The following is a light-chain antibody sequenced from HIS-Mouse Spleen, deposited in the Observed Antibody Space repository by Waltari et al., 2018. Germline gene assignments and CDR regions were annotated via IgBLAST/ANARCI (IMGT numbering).Light chain of an antibody. CDR1: SGHSSYA. CDR3: QTWGTGIQV. Sequence: QLVLTQSPSASASLGASVKLTCTLSSGHSSYAIALHQQEPETGRRYLNKLNSDGSHRKGDGLLDRFSCSRYGAERYLTIASRQSEDEADYYCQTWGTGIQVFGGGTKLTVL. CDR2: LNSDGSH. V-gene: IGLV4-69*01. J-gene: IGLJ3*02.